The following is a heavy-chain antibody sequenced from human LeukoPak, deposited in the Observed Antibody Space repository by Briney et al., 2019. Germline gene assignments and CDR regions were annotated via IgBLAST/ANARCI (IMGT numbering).Heavy chain of an antibody. CDR1: GYTFTSYG. D-gene: IGHD3-22*01. Sequence: ASVKVSCKASGYTFTSYGISWVRQAPGQGPEWMGWMSAYNGNTNYAQKLQGRVTMTTDTSTSTAYMELRSLRSDDTAVYYCARVARARITMIVVADPIYCDHWGQGTLVTVSS. V-gene: IGHV1-18*01. CDR3: ARVARARITMIVVADPIYCDH. CDR2: MSAYNGNT. J-gene: IGHJ4*02.